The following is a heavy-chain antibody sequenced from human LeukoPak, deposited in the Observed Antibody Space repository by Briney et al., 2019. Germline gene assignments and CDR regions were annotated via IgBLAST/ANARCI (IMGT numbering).Heavy chain of an antibody. J-gene: IGHJ6*02. Sequence: PSETLSLTCAVYGGSFSGYYWSWIRQPPGKGLEWIGEINHSGSTNYNPSLKSRVTISVDTSKNQFSLKLSSVTAADTAVYYCARVGAYNWNYGLYYYYGMDVWGQGTTVTVSS. CDR2: INHSGST. D-gene: IGHD1-7*01. CDR3: ARVGAYNWNYGLYYYYGMDV. CDR1: GGSFSGYY. V-gene: IGHV4-34*01.